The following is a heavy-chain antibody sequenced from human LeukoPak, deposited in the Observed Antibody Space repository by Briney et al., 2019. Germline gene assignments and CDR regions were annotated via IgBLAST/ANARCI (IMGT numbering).Heavy chain of an antibody. CDR1: GFTFSSYE. Sequence: PGGSLSLSGAASGFTFSSYEMNWVRQAPGKGLEWVSYISSSGSTIYYADSVKGRFTISRDNAKNSLYLQMNSLRAEDTAVYYCARSPEGSYRLLWSLGRSLAFDYWGQGTLVTVSS. J-gene: IGHJ4*02. CDR3: ARSPEGSYRLLWSLGRSLAFDY. D-gene: IGHD3-10*01. CDR2: ISSSGSTI. V-gene: IGHV3-48*03.